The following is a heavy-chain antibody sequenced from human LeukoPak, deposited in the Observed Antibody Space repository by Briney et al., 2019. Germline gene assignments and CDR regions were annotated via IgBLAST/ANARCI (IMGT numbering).Heavy chain of an antibody. J-gene: IGHJ5*02. CDR1: GYTFTSYG. CDR3: ATLNWNDVDFYDWFDP. CDR2: ISAYNGNT. V-gene: IGHV1-18*01. Sequence: ASVKVSCKASGYTFTSYGISWVRQAPGQGLEWMGWISAYNGNTNYAQKLQGRVTMTTDTSTSTAYMELRSLRSDDTAVYYCATLNWNDVDFYDWFDPWGQGTLVTVSS. D-gene: IGHD1-1*01.